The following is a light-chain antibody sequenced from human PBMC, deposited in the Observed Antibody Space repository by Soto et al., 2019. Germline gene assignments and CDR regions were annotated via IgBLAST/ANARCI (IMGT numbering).Light chain of an antibody. V-gene: IGKV2-30*01. CDR1: QSLLFTNGNTF. CDR3: MQGTQWPFT. J-gene: IGKJ4*01. Sequence: DVVMTQSPLSLPVTLGQPASISCRSSQSLLFTNGNTFLNWCQQRPGHSPSRLIYQVYRRDSGVTAGFSGSSSGTDLRLNLSWVDADDVGVDYCMQGTQWPFTFGGGTKVDIK. CDR2: QVY.